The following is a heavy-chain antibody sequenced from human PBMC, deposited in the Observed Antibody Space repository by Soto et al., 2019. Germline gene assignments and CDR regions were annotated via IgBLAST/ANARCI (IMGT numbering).Heavy chain of an antibody. CDR1: GGSISSGDYY. CDR3: ARVPTDYGDSRWYYGIDV. D-gene: IGHD4-17*01. Sequence: PSETLSLTCTVSGGSISSGDYYWSWIRQPPGKGLEWIGYIYYSGSTYYNPSLRSRVTISVDTSKNQFSLKLSSVTAADTAVYYCARVPTDYGDSRWYYGIDVWGQGTTVTVSS. CDR2: IYYSGST. J-gene: IGHJ6*02. V-gene: IGHV4-30-4*01.